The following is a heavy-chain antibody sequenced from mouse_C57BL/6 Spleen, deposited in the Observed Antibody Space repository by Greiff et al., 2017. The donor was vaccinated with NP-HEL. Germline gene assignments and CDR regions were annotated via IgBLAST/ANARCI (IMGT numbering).Heavy chain of an antibody. Sequence: VQLQQSGAELVKPGASVKMSCKASGYTFTSYWITWVKQRPGQGLEWIGDIYPGSGSTNYNEKFKSKATLTVDTSSSTAYMQLSSLTSEDSAVYYCARGGYYGRGPAWFAYWGQGTLVTVSA. CDR3: ARGGYYGRGPAWFAY. D-gene: IGHD1-1*01. J-gene: IGHJ3*01. CDR1: GYTFTSYW. CDR2: IYPGSGST. V-gene: IGHV1-55*01.